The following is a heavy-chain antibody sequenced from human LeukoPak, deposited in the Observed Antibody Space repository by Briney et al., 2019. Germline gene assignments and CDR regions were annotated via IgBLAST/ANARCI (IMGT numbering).Heavy chain of an antibody. D-gene: IGHD4/OR15-4a*01. CDR3: ARDSGAIHYYYYGMDV. V-gene: IGHV1-69*04. Sequence: ASVKVSCKASGGTFSSYAISWVRQAPGQGLEWMGRIIPILGIANYARKFQGRVTITADKSTSTAYMELSSLRSEDTAVYYCARDSGAIHYYYYGMDVWGQGTTVTVSS. CDR1: GGTFSSYA. J-gene: IGHJ6*02. CDR2: IIPILGIA.